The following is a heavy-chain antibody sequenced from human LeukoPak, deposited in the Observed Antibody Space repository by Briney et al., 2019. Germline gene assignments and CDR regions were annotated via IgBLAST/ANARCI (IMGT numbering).Heavy chain of an antibody. CDR3: ARTLEEFSLHRRISYFFDH. Sequence: AASLKVSCKASGGIVNRYAISWVRQAPRQGLEWLGRIIPLFGTANYAEKFQGRVTITADKSTNTYYMELSSLRSDDTAVYFCARTLEEFSLHRRISYFFDHWGQGTLVTVSS. V-gene: IGHV1-69*06. CDR1: GGIVNRYA. J-gene: IGHJ4*02. D-gene: IGHD3-16*02. CDR2: IIPLFGTA.